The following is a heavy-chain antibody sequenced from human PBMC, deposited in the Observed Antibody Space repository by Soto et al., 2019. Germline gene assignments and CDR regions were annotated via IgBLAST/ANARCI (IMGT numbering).Heavy chain of an antibody. CDR1: GGSISRGGSY. CDR2: IYYSGST. V-gene: IGHV4-31*03. J-gene: IGHJ6*02. D-gene: IGHD4-17*01. Sequence: QVQLQESGPGLVKPSQTLSLTCTVSGGSISRGGSYWNWIRQPPGKGLEWIGYIYYSGSTYYNPSLKSRVTISLDTSRNQFSLRLSSVTAADTAVYFCARERPFDDYDPYYYGMDVWGQGTTVTVSS. CDR3: ARERPFDDYDPYYYGMDV.